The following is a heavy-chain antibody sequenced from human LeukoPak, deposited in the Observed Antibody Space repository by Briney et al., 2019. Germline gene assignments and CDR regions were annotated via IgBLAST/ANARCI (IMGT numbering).Heavy chain of an antibody. Sequence: SETLSHTCTVSGGSISSYYWSWIRQPPGKGLEWIGYIYYSGSTNYNPSLKSRVTISVDTSKNQFSLKLSSVTAADTAVYYCARVKVPYYMDVWGKGTTVTVSS. J-gene: IGHJ6*03. CDR3: ARVKVPYYMDV. CDR2: IYYSGST. CDR1: GGSISSYY. V-gene: IGHV4-59*01.